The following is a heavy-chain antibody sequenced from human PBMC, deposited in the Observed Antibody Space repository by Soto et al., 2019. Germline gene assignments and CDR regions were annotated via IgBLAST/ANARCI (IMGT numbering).Heavy chain of an antibody. Sequence: GESLKISCKGPGYSFTSYWSGWVRQMPGKGLEWMGIIYPGDSDTRYSPSFQGQVTISADKSISTAYLQWSSLKASDTAMYYCARHRRGRCTNGVCHKNYYYYYMDVWGKGTTVTVSS. CDR1: GYSFTSYW. CDR2: IYPGDSDT. V-gene: IGHV5-51*01. J-gene: IGHJ6*03. CDR3: ARHRRGRCTNGVCHKNYYYYYMDV. D-gene: IGHD2-8*01.